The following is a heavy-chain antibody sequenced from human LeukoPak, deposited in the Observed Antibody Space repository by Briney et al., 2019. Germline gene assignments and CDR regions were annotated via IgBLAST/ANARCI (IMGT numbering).Heavy chain of an antibody. V-gene: IGHV3-11*04. CDR1: TLTFSDYY. Sequence: PGGSLSLSCLASTLTFSDYYMTWDRQAPGKGLEWVSYIGTSASTIYYADSVKGRFTISRDNAKNSLYLQMNSLRAEDTAVYYCARDLQYWGQGTLVTVSS. J-gene: IGHJ1*01. CDR2: IGTSASTI. CDR3: ARDLQY.